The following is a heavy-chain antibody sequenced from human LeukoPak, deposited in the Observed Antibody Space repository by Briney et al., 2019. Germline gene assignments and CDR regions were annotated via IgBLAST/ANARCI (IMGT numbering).Heavy chain of an antibody. D-gene: IGHD3-3*01. V-gene: IGHV4-34*01. CDR3: ARGYDFWSGYYPY. J-gene: IGHJ4*02. CDR1: GGSFSGYY. Sequence: QPSETLSLTCAVYGGSFSGYYWSWIRQPPGKGLEWIGEINHSGSTNYNPSLKSRVTISVDTSKNQFSLKPSSVTAADTAVYYCARGYDFWSGYYPYWGQGTLVTVSS. CDR2: INHSGST.